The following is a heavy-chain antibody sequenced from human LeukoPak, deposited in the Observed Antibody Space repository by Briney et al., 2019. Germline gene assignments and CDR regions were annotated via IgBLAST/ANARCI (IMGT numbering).Heavy chain of an antibody. CDR3: ARRAARWLQLGQGFDY. CDR2: ISYDGSNK. D-gene: IGHD5-24*01. Sequence: GRSLRLSCAASGFTFSSYAMHWVRQAPGKGLEWVAVISYDGSNKYYADSVKGRFTISRDNSKNTLYLQMNSLRAEDTAVYYCARRAARWLQLGQGFDYWGQGTLVTVSS. V-gene: IGHV3-30*01. CDR1: GFTFSSYA. J-gene: IGHJ4*02.